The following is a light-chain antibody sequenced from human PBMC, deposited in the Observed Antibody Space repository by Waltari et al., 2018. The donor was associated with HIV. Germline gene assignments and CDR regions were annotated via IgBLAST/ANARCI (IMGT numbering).Light chain of an antibody. Sequence: QSVLTPPPSMSAAPGHNVSIYCSRSHSNIGKLDVPWYQQIPATAPKHLIYDNNKRPSGIPDRFSGSKSRTSASLDITGVQTGDEADYYCGTWDGRLTAGVFGGVTKLTVL. CDR1: HSNIGKLD. CDR2: DNN. J-gene: IGLJ3*02. V-gene: IGLV1-51*01. CDR3: GTWDGRLTAGV.